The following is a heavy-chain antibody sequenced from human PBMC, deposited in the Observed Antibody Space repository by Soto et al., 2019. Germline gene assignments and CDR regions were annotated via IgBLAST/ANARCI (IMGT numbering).Heavy chain of an antibody. CDR3: ARDYGDSPAEYFQH. CDR2: INAGNGNT. D-gene: IGHD4-17*01. V-gene: IGHV1-3*01. J-gene: IGHJ1*01. Sequence: ASVKGSCKASGYTFTSYAMHWVLQAPGQRLEWMGWINAGNGNTKYSQKFQGRVTITRDTSASTAYMELSSLRSEDTAVYYCARDYGDSPAEYFQHWGQGTLVTVSS. CDR1: GYTFTSYA.